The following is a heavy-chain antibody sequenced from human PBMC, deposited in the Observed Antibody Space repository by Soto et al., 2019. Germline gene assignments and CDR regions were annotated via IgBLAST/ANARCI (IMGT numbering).Heavy chain of an antibody. J-gene: IGHJ4*02. D-gene: IGHD2-21*01. CDR2: ISTAGNT. V-gene: IGHV3-13*01. CDR1: GFAFSDYD. Sequence: GGSLRLSCADAGFAFSDYDMHRVRQATGKGLEWVSTISTAGNTYSPGSVKGRFTISRENAKNSLYLQMNSLRVDDTAVYYCARGRDSGLYYFDYWGQGTLVTVSS. CDR3: ARGRDSGLYYFDY.